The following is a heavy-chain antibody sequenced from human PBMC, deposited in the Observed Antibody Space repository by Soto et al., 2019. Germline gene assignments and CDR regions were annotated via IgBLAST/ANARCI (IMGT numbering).Heavy chain of an antibody. D-gene: IGHD6-13*01. V-gene: IGHV1-46*01. J-gene: IGHJ4*02. CDR3: PREGLGQQLPRHFDY. Sequence: QVQLMQSGAEVKKPGASVKVSCKASGYTFTTYYMHWVRQAPGQGLEWMGIINPSGGGTNYAQKFQDRVTMTTDTSTSTVYMQLSSPRSEDTALYFCPREGLGQQLPRHFDYWGQGTLLTVSS. CDR2: INPSGGGT. CDR1: GYTFTTYY.